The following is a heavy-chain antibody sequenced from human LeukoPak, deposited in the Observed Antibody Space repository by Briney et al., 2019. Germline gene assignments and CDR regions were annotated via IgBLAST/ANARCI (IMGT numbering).Heavy chain of an antibody. J-gene: IGHJ4*02. CDR1: GGSVSSSNYC. CDR3: ARHVTDTVMPPFDY. V-gene: IGHV4-39*01. Sequence: PSETLSLTCSVSGGSVSSSNYCWGWIRQPPGKGLEWIGSIYYSGNTYYNMSLESRVTISVDTSKNQFSLKLSFVTAADTAVYYCARHVTDTVMPPFDYWGQGTLVTVSS. D-gene: IGHD5-18*01. CDR2: IYYSGNT.